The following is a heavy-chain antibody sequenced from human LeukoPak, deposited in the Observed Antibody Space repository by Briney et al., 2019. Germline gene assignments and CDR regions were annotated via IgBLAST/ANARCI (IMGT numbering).Heavy chain of an antibody. CDR3: AREGATYYYDSSGYYTDAFDI. CDR2: ISSSGSTI. D-gene: IGHD3-22*01. J-gene: IGHJ3*02. CDR1: GFTFSSYE. Sequence: PGGTLRLSCAASGFTFSSYEMNWVRQAPGKGLEWASYISSSGSTIYYADSVKGRFTISRDNAKNSLYLQMNSLRAEDTAVYYCAREGATYYYDSSGYYTDAFDIWGQGTMVTVSS. V-gene: IGHV3-48*03.